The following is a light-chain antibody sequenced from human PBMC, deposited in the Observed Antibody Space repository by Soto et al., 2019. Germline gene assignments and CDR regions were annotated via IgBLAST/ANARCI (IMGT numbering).Light chain of an antibody. J-gene: IGKJ1*01. CDR1: QSVSSN. CDR2: GAS. CDR3: KRYNNWHPGT. Sequence: EIVMTQSPATLSVSPGERATLSCRASQSVSSNLAWYQQKPGQAPRLLIYGASTRATGIPARFSGSGSGTEFALTTSCLQSEDFAVYYCKRYNNWHPGTLGQGTKGEIK. V-gene: IGKV3-15*01.